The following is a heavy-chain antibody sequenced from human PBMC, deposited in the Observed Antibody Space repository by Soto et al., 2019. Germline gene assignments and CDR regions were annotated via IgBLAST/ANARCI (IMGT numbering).Heavy chain of an antibody. D-gene: IGHD3-9*01. V-gene: IGHV3-30*18. J-gene: IGHJ4*02. CDR1: GFTFSSYG. CDR3: AKAALRYFDWLLLDY. Sequence: QVQLVESGGGVVQPGRSLRLSCAASGFTFSSYGMHWVRQAPGKGLEWVAVISYDGSNKYYADSVKGRFTISRDNSKNTLYLQMNSLRAEDTAVYYCAKAALRYFDWLLLDYWGQGTLVTVSS. CDR2: ISYDGSNK.